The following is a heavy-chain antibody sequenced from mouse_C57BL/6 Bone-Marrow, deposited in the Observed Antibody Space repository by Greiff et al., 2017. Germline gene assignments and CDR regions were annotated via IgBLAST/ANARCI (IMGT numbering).Heavy chain of an antibody. V-gene: IGHV1-18*01. J-gene: IGHJ4*01. CDR3: ARGYGSSCYYAMDY. D-gene: IGHD1-1*01. CDR2: INPNNGGT. Sequence: VQLMQSGPELVKPGASVKIPCKASGYTFTDYNMDWVKQSHGKSLEWIGDINPNNGGTIYNQKFKGKATLTVDKSSSTAYMELRSLTSEDTEGYYCARGYGSSCYYAMDYWGQGTSVTVSS. CDR1: GYTFTDYN.